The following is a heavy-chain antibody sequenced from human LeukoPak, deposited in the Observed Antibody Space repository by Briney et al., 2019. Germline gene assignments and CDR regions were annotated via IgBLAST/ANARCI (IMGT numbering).Heavy chain of an antibody. J-gene: IGHJ4*02. V-gene: IGHV3-33*01. Sequence: GGSLRLSCAASGFTFSDYGMHWVRQAPGKGLEWVAVIWYDGTNRYYTDSVKGRFIISRDNSKNTLYLQMNRLRIEDTAVYYCARPSIGYGDYWGQGTLVTVSS. CDR3: ARPSIGYGDY. CDR2: IWYDGTNR. CDR1: GFTFSDYG. D-gene: IGHD5-12*01.